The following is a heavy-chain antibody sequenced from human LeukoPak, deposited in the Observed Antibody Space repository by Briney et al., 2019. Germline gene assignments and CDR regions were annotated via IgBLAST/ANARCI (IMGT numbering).Heavy chain of an antibody. CDR1: GFTFSSYS. J-gene: IGHJ1*01. CDR2: ITTSSSYI. CDR3: AKQINLWHPGYFQH. V-gene: IGHV3-21*04. D-gene: IGHD1/OR15-1a*01. Sequence: GGSLRLSCAASGFTFSSYSMNWVRQAPGKGLEWVSFITTSSSYIYYADSVKGRFTISRDNSKNTLYLQMNSLRAEDTAVYYCAKQINLWHPGYFQHWGQGTLVTVSS.